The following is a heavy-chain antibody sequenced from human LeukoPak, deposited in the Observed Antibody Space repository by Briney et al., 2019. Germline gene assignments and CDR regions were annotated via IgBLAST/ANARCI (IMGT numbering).Heavy chain of an antibody. CDR1: GYTFTGYY. V-gene: IGHV1-2*02. J-gene: IGHJ6*03. CDR2: INPNSGGT. Sequence: GASVKVSCKASGYTFTGYYMHWVRQAPGQGLEWMGWINPNSGGTNYAQKFQGRVTMTRDTSISTAYMELSRLRSDDTAVYYCARSLLPPYYCYMDVWGKGTTVTVSS. CDR3: ARSLLPPYYCYMDV. D-gene: IGHD2-15*01.